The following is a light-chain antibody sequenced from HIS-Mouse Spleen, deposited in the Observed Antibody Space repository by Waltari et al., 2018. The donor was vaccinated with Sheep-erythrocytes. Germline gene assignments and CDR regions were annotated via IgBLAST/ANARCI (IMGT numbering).Light chain of an antibody. CDR1: RSDVGGYNY. CDR3: SSYAGSNNWV. CDR2: EVS. J-gene: IGLJ3*02. Sequence: QSALTQPPSASGSPGQSVTSPCTGTRSDVGGYNYVSWYQQHPGKAPKLMIYEVSKRPSGVPDRFSGSKSGNTASLTVSGLQAEDEADYYCSSYAGSNNWVFGGGTKLTVL. V-gene: IGLV2-8*01.